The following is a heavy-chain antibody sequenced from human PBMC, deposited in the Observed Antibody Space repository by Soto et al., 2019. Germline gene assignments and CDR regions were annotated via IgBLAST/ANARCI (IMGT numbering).Heavy chain of an antibody. CDR1: GYTFTSYV. CDR2: ISAYTGNT. D-gene: IGHD1-26*01. V-gene: IGHV1-18*01. Sequence: QVQLVQSGAEVKKPGASVKVSCKASGYTFTSYVIWVRQAPGQGLEWLGWISAYTGNTNYAQRLQGRVTMTTDPSTSTAYMELRSLRSDDTAVYSCSRDQGGSYYYWGQGTLVTVSS. CDR3: SRDQGGSYYY. J-gene: IGHJ4*02.